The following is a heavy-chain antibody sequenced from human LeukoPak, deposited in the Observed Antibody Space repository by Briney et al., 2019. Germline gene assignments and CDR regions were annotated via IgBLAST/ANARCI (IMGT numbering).Heavy chain of an antibody. CDR2: IYTGGST. CDR1: GASISSYY. CDR3: ARDREYCGSTSCYTTGMDV. Sequence: SETLSLTCTVSGASISSYYWSWIRQPAGKGLEWIGRIYTGGSTIHNPSLKSRVTMSVDTSKNQFSLKLSSVTAADTAVYYCARDREYCGSTSCYTTGMDVWGQGTTVTVSS. D-gene: IGHD2-2*02. V-gene: IGHV4-4*07. J-gene: IGHJ6*02.